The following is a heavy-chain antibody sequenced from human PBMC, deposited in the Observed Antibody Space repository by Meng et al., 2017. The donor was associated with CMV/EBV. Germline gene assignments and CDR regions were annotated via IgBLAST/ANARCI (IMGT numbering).Heavy chain of an antibody. Sequence: GESLKISCAASGFTFSDYYMSWIRQAPGKGLEWVSYISSSGSTIYYADSVKGRFTISRDNAKNTLYLQMNSLRAEDTAVYYCAKGSFMITFGGVIARYGMDVWGQGTTVTVSS. V-gene: IGHV3-11*01. D-gene: IGHD3-16*02. CDR1: GFTFSDYY. CDR2: ISSSGSTI. J-gene: IGHJ6*02. CDR3: AKGSFMITFGGVIARYGMDV.